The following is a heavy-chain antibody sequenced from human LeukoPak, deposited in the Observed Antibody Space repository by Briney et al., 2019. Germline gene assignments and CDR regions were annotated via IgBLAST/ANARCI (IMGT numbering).Heavy chain of an antibody. CDR2: IWYDGSNK. CDR1: GFTFSSYG. Sequence: GRSLRLSCAASGFTFSSYGMHWVRQAPGKGLEWVAVIWYDGSNKYYADSVKGRFTISRDNSKNTLYLQMNSLRAEDTAVYYCARDQHYYDSSAPDYWGQGTLVTVSS. CDR3: ARDQHYYDSSAPDY. V-gene: IGHV3-33*08. D-gene: IGHD3-22*01. J-gene: IGHJ4*02.